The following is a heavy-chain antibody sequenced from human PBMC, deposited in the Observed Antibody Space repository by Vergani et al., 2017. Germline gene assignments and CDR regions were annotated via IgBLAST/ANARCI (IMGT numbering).Heavy chain of an antibody. CDR2: ISKSGTIT. CDR1: GFTFNDYY. D-gene: IGHD4-17*01. V-gene: IGHV3-11*01. J-gene: IGHJ4*02. Sequence: QVQLVESGGGLVKPGGSLRLSCAASGFTFNDYYMSWIRQAPGKGLEWVSYISKSGTITYYADSVKGRFTISRDNAKNSLYLQMNSLGAEDTAMYYCARGSSVTTLDYWGQGTLVTVSS. CDR3: ARGSSVTTLDY.